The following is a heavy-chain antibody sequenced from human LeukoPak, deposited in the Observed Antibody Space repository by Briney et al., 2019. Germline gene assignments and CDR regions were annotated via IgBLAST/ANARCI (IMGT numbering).Heavy chain of an antibody. Sequence: GGSLRLSCAASGFTFSSYSTNWVRQAPGKGLEWVANTKEDGGEKYYVDSVKGRFTISRDNAENSLYLQMNSLRAEDTAVYYCARRSVAGSLDYWGQGTLVTVSS. D-gene: IGHD6-19*01. CDR3: ARRSVAGSLDY. J-gene: IGHJ4*02. CDR1: GFTFSSYS. CDR2: TKEDGGEK. V-gene: IGHV3-7*01.